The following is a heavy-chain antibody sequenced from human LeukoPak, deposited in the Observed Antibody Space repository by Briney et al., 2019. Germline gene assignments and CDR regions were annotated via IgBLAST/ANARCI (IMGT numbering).Heavy chain of an antibody. Sequence: GGSLRLSCAASGFTFSSYAMSWVRQAPGTGLEWVSSISSSNSYIYYADSVKGRFTISRDNAKNSLYLQMNSLRAEDTAGYYCARGEPLLYRWGQGTLVTVSS. V-gene: IGHV3-21*01. CDR3: ARGEPLLYR. CDR1: GFTFSSYA. J-gene: IGHJ4*02. CDR2: ISSSNSYI. D-gene: IGHD1-14*01.